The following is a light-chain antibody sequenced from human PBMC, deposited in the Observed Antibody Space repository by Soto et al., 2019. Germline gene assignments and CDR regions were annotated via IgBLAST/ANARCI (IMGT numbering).Light chain of an antibody. CDR2: EHN. J-gene: IGLJ2*01. V-gene: IGLV1-51*01. CDR3: GTWDSNLRAVV. Sequence: QSVLTQPPSVSAAPGLKVTISCSGSISNIGVNYVSWYQQVPGTAPKLLIYEHNKRPSGIPDRFSGSTSGTSATLGITGLQTGDEGDYYCGTWDSNLRAVVFGGGTKVTVL. CDR1: ISNIGVNY.